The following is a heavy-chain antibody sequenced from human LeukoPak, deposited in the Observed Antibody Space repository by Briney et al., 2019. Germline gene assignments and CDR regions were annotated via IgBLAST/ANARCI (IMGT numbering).Heavy chain of an antibody. Sequence: SQTLSLTCAVSGGSISSSGYSWSWIRQPPGKGLEWIGYIYHSGSTYYNPSLKSRVTISVDRSKNQFSLKLSSVTAADTAVYYCAGSTVVTSDAFDIWGQGTMATVSS. CDR3: AGSTVVTSDAFDI. CDR2: IYHSGST. D-gene: IGHD4-23*01. V-gene: IGHV4-30-2*01. CDR1: GGSISSSGYS. J-gene: IGHJ3*02.